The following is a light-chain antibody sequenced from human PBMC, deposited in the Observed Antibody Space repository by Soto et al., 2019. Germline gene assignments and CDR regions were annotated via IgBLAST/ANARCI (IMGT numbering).Light chain of an antibody. CDR3: QQRSNYIT. CDR1: QSVSSY. V-gene: IGKV3-11*01. CDR2: DAS. Sequence: EIVLTQYPTTLSLSPVERATLSCRASQSVSSYLAWYQQKPGQAPRLLIYDASNRATGIPARFSGSGSGTDFTLTISSLEPEDFAVYYCQQRSNYITFGQGTKVDIK. J-gene: IGKJ1*01.